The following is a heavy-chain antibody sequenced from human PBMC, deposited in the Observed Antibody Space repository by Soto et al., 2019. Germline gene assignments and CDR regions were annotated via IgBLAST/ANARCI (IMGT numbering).Heavy chain of an antibody. Sequence: SETLSLTCTVSGGSISSGGYYWSWIRHHPGKGLEWIGYIYYSGSTYYNPSLKSRVTISVDTSKNQFSLKLSSVTAADTAVYYCARSDYYGSGSNYYYYGMDVWGQGTTVTVSS. CDR1: GGSISSGGYY. D-gene: IGHD3-10*01. J-gene: IGHJ6*02. CDR2: IYYSGST. V-gene: IGHV4-31*03. CDR3: ARSDYYGSGSNYYYYGMDV.